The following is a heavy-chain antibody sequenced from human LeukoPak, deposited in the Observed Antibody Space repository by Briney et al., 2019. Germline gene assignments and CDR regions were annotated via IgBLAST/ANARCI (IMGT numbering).Heavy chain of an antibody. D-gene: IGHD5-18*01. V-gene: IGHV4-59*01. CDR2: VYYSGGT. CDR1: DDSMSSYY. J-gene: IGHJ4*02. CDR3: ARRANTAPPYYFDY. Sequence: SETLSLTCTVSDDSMSSYYWNWIRQPPGKGLEWIGYVYYSGGTNYNPSLKSRVTISLDTSKNQFSLKLSSVTAADTAVYYCARRANTAPPYYFDYWGQGTLVTVSS.